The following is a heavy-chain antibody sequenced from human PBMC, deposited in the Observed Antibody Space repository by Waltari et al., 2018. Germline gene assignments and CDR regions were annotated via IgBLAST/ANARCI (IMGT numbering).Heavy chain of an antibody. CDR1: GGSISSSNW. Sequence: QVQLQESGPGLVKPSGTLYLTCDVSGGSISSSNWWSWVRQPPGKGLEWIGEIYHRGSTNYNPSLKSRVTISVDKSKNQFSLKLSSVTAADTAVYYCARAPDYGDLQNWFDPWGQGTLVTVSS. CDR3: ARAPDYGDLQNWFDP. V-gene: IGHV4-4*02. D-gene: IGHD4-17*01. J-gene: IGHJ5*02. CDR2: IYHRGST.